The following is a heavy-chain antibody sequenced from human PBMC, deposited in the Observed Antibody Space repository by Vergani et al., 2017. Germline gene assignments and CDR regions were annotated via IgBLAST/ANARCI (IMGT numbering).Heavy chain of an antibody. D-gene: IGHD6-13*01. V-gene: IGHV4-34*01. CDR1: GGSFSGYY. J-gene: IGHJ5*02. Sequence: QVQLQQWGAGLLKPSETLSLTCAVYGGSFSGYYWSWIRQPPGKGLEWIGEINHSGSTNYNPSLKSRVTISVSTSKNQFSLKLSSVTAADTAVYYCARGLSVVAAAGTVRARRPKNWFDPWGQGTLVTVSS. CDR3: ARGLSVVAAAGTVRARRPKNWFDP. CDR2: INHSGST.